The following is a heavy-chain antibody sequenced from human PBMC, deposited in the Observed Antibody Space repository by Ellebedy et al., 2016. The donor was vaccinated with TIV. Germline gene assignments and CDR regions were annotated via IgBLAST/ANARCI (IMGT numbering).Heavy chain of an antibody. V-gene: IGHV1-18*01. CDR2: ISAYNGNT. J-gene: IGHJ5*01. CDR3: ARAHGVGATGWFDS. CDR1: GYTFISYG. Sequence: AASVKVSCKTSGYTFISYGISWVRQAPGQGLEWMGWISAYNGNTNYGQKFQGRVTMTTDRSTSTAHMELRSLRSDDTAVYYCARAHGVGATGWFDSWGQGTLVTVSS. D-gene: IGHD1-26*01.